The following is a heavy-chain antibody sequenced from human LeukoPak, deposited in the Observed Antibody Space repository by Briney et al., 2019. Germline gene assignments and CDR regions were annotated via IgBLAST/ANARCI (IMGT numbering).Heavy chain of an antibody. CDR2: FDPEDGET. J-gene: IGHJ4*02. V-gene: IGHV1-24*01. Sequence: ASVKVSCKVSGYTLTELSMHWVRQAPGKGLEWMGGFDPEDGETIYAQKFQGRVTMTEDTSTDTAYMELSSLRSEDTAVYYCAAVVVIMGARARHYFDYWGQGTLVTVSS. CDR3: AAVVVIMGARARHYFDY. D-gene: IGHD3-22*01. CDR1: GYTLTELS.